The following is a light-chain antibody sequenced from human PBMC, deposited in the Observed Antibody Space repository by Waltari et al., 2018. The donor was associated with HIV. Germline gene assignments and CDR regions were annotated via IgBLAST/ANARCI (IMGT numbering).Light chain of an antibody. Sequence: IVMTQSPLSLPVTPGEPASISCRSSQSLLHSNGYTHLDWYLQKPGQSPQLLIYLGSNRASGVPERFSGSGSGTNFTLRIGRVAAEDVGVYYCMQPLQTPWTFGQGTKVEIK. CDR2: LGS. V-gene: IGKV2-28*01. CDR1: QSLLHSNGYTH. J-gene: IGKJ1*01. CDR3: MQPLQTPWT.